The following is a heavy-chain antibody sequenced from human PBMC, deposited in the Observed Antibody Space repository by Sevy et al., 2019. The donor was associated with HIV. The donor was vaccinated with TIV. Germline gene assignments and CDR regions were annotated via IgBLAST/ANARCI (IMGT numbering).Heavy chain of an antibody. CDR3: ARDGGYSIKWYPLY. Sequence: GGSLRLSCAASGFAFSTHAMHWVRQAPGKGLEWVAVISYEGTDTFYAASVEGGFTISRENSKKMLSLQINSLRPEDTAVYYCARDGGYSIKWYPLYWGHGTLVTVSS. J-gene: IGHJ4*01. D-gene: IGHD1-26*01. CDR1: GFAFSTHA. CDR2: ISYEGTDT. V-gene: IGHV3-30-3*01.